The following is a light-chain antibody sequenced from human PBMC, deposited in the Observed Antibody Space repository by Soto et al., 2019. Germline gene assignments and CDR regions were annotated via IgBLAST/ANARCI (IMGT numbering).Light chain of an antibody. J-gene: IGKJ4*01. CDR3: QQYGGSPPLT. Sequence: EIVLTQSPDTLSLSPGERATLSCRASQSVSSSYLAWYQQKPGQAPRLLMYGASNRATGIPDRFSGSGSGTDFTLTISNLEPEDFAVYYCQQYGGSPPLTFGGGTKVEIK. V-gene: IGKV3-20*01. CDR2: GAS. CDR1: QSVSSSY.